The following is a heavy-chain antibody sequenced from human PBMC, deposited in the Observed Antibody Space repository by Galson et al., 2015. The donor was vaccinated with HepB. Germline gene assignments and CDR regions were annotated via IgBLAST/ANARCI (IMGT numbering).Heavy chain of an antibody. Sequence: SLRLSCAASGFTVSDNYMSWVRQAPGKGLEWVSVIYSGGNTYYADSVKGRFTISRDNSKNMLYLQMNSLRAEDTAVYYCARTVVVAATSDYFDYWGQGTLVTVSS. CDR1: GFTVSDNY. V-gene: IGHV3-66*01. CDR2: IYSGGNT. J-gene: IGHJ4*02. CDR3: ARTVVVAATSDYFDY. D-gene: IGHD2-15*01.